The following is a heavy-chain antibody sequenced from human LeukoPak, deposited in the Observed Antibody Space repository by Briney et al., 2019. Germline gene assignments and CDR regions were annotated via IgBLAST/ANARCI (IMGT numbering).Heavy chain of an antibody. CDR1: GFTFSNAW. Sequence: PGGSLRLSCAASGFTFSNAWMSWVRQAPGKGLEWVGRLKSKTDGGTTDYAAPVKGRFTISRDDSKNTLYQQMNSLKTEDTAVYYCTTRTKYYDSSAGYFDYWGQGTLVTVSA. D-gene: IGHD3-22*01. V-gene: IGHV3-15*01. CDR3: TTRTKYYDSSAGYFDY. J-gene: IGHJ4*02. CDR2: LKSKTDGGTT.